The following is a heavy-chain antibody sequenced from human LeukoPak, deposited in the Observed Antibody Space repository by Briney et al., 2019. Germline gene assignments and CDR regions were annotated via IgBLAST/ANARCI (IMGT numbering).Heavy chain of an antibody. CDR1: GGSISSHY. CDR3: ARTSTYYDFWSGYYTGYNYYYYYMDV. Sequence: KSSETLSLTCTVSGGSISSHYWSWIRQPPGKGLEWIGYFYYSGSTNYNPSLKSRDTISVGTSKNQFALKLSSVSAEDTAVYYCARTSTYYDFWSGYYTGYNYYYYYMDVWGKGTAVTVPS. J-gene: IGHJ6*03. V-gene: IGHV4-59*11. CDR2: FYYSGST. D-gene: IGHD3-3*01.